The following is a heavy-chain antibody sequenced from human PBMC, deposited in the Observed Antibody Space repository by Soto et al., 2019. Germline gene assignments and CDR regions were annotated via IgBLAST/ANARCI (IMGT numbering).Heavy chain of an antibody. D-gene: IGHD6-25*01. Sequence: EVQLVESGGGLVQPGGSLRLSCATSGFTFGDYWMSWVRQAPGKRLEWVANTKQDESEKYYVGSVKGRFTISRDNAKNSLYLQMNSLRAEDTAVYFCVRVGDSGFFSWGQGTLVTVSS. CDR2: TKQDESEK. J-gene: IGHJ5*02. CDR1: GFTFGDYW. V-gene: IGHV3-7*01. CDR3: VRVGDSGFFS.